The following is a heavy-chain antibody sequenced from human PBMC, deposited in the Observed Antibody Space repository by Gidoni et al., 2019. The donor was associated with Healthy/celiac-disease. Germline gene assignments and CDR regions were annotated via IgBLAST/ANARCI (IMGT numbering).Heavy chain of an antibody. Sequence: GSISSSSYYWGWIRQPPGKGLEWIGSIYYSGSTYYNPSLKSRVTISVDTSKNQFSLKLSSVTAADTAVYYCARLGYSSSLGFDYWGQGTLVTVSS. V-gene: IGHV4-39*01. CDR1: GSISSSSYY. CDR2: IYYSGST. D-gene: IGHD6-6*01. CDR3: ARLGYSSSLGFDY. J-gene: IGHJ4*02.